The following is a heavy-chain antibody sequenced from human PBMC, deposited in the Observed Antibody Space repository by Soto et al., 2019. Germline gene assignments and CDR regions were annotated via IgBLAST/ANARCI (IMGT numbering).Heavy chain of an antibody. CDR2: INPSGGST. J-gene: IGHJ4*02. D-gene: IGHD2-15*01. Sequence: GASVKVSCKASGYTFTSYYMHWVRQAPGQGLEWMGIINPSGGSTSYAQKFQGRVTMTRDTSTSTVYMELSSLRSEDTAVYYCARSWLGYCSGGSCRGSFDYWGQGTLVTVSS. CDR3: ARSWLGYCSGGSCRGSFDY. CDR1: GYTFTSYY. V-gene: IGHV1-46*03.